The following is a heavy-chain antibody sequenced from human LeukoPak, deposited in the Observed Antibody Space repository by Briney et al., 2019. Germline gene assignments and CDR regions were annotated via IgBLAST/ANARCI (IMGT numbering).Heavy chain of an antibody. D-gene: IGHD2-8*01. V-gene: IGHV1-46*01. Sequence: ASVKVSCEASGYTFTSYYMHWVRQAPGQGLEWMGIINPSGGSTSYAQKFQGRVTMTRDTSTSTVYMELSSLRSEDTAVYYCATNGVSTLEFDYWGQGTLVTVSS. CDR1: GYTFTSYY. CDR3: ATNGVSTLEFDY. J-gene: IGHJ4*02. CDR2: INPSGGST.